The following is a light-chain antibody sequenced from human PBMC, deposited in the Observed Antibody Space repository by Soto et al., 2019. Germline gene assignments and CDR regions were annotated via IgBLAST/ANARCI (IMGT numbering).Light chain of an antibody. CDR1: SSDVGRYNL. V-gene: IGLV2-23*02. CDR3: CSYAGRYTMV. Sequence: QSVLTQPASVSGSPGQSITISCTGTSSDVGRYNLVSWYQQHPGKAPKLMISEVSNRPSGVSNRFSGSKSGNTASLTISGLQADDEADYYCCSYAGRYTMVFGGGTKVTVL. CDR2: EVS. J-gene: IGLJ2*01.